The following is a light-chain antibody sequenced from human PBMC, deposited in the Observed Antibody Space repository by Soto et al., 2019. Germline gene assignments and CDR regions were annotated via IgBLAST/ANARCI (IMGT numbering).Light chain of an antibody. Sequence: DIQMTQSPSSLSASVGDRVTITCWASQDIRNDLDWYQQKPGKAPKRLIYAASSLQNGAPSRFSGSGSGTEFTLTISSLQPEDFATYYCLQRDTYSVGGGTKVEIK. V-gene: IGKV1-17*01. CDR1: QDIRND. J-gene: IGKJ4*01. CDR3: LQRDTYS. CDR2: AAS.